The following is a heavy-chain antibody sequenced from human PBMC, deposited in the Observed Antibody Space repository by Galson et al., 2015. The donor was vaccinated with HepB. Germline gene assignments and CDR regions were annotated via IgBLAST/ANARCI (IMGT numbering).Heavy chain of an antibody. CDR3: GRDRLAGIYRGWFDP. CDR1: GYTFTSYA. CDR2: ISGYNGNT. V-gene: IGHV1-18*01. Sequence: SVKVSCKASGYTFTSYAFSWVRQAPGQGLEWMGWISGYNGNTKYAQKFQGRVTMTTDTSASTAYMELRSLRSDDTAVYYCGRDRLAGIYRGWFDPWGQGTLVTVSS. J-gene: IGHJ5*02. D-gene: IGHD1-26*01.